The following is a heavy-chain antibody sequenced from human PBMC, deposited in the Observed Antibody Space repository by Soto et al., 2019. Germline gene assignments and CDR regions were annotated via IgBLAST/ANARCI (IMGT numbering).Heavy chain of an antibody. CDR3: ARGGIGRDNVDS. Sequence: SQTLSLTCAISGDSVSSNSAAWNWIRQSPSRGLEWLGRTYYRSRWYNDYAVSVKSRITVDPDTSKNQFSLHLNSVTPEDTAVFFCARGGIGRDNVDSWARGPLDPVSA. J-gene: IGHJ4*02. CDR1: GDSVSSNSAA. CDR2: TYYRSRWYN. D-gene: IGHD3-16*01. V-gene: IGHV6-1*01.